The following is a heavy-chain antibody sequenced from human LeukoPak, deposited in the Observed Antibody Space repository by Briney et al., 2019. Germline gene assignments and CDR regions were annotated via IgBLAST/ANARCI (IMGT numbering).Heavy chain of an antibody. J-gene: IGHJ4*02. D-gene: IGHD4/OR15-4a*01. CDR2: IYSGDTT. CDR3: ARDPGGAKFDY. V-gene: IGHV3-53*01. Sequence: GGSLRLSCAASGLTVSSNYMSWVRQAPGKGLEWVSVIYSGDTTAYADSVKGRFTISRDNSKNTLYLQLNSLRAEDTAVFYCARDPGGAKFDYWGRGTLVTVSS. CDR1: GLTVSSNY.